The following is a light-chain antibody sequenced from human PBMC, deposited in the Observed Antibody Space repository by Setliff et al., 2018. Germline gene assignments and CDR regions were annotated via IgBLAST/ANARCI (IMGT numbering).Light chain of an antibody. Sequence: QSVLTQPPSVSGTPGQRVTISCSGSSSNIGSNTVNWYQQVPGTAPKHLIYSNNQRPSGVPDRFSGSRSGTPASLAISGLQSEDEADYFCAAWDNSLSGVEFGGGTKVTVL. CDR1: SSNIGSNT. CDR3: AAWDNSLSGVE. CDR2: SNN. J-gene: IGLJ6*01. V-gene: IGLV1-44*01.